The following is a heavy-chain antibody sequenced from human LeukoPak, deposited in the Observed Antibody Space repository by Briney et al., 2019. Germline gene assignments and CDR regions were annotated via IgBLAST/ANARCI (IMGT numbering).Heavy chain of an antibody. CDR2: IYYSGST. CDR1: GGSISSYY. CDR3: ARSTASGYYYYMDV. J-gene: IGHJ6*03. V-gene: IGHV4-59*01. Sequence: PSETLSLTCTVSGGSISSYYWSWIRQPPGKGLEWIGCIYYSGSTNYNPSLKSRVTISVDTSKNQFSLKLSSVTAADTAVYYCARSTASGYYYYMDVWGKGTTVTVSS. D-gene: IGHD3-10*01.